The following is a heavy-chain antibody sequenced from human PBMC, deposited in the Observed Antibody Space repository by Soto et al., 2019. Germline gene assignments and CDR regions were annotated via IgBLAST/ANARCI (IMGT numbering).Heavy chain of an antibody. CDR2: ISRSGSTI. CDR1: GLTFSSYE. D-gene: IGHD2-15*01. CDR3: ARDGRIRRPDWYFDL. Sequence: PGESLKISCAASGLTFSSYEMNWVRQAPGKGLEWVSYISRSGSTIYYADSVKGRVTISRDNAKNSLYLQMNSLRAEDTAVYYCARDGRIRRPDWYFDLWGRGTLVTVSS. V-gene: IGHV3-48*03. J-gene: IGHJ2*01.